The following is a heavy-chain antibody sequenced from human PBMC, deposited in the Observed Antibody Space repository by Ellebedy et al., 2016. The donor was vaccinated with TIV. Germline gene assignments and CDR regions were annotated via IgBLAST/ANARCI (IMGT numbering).Heavy chain of an antibody. CDR1: GFTFSDYY. Sequence: GESLKISXAASGFTFSDYYMSWIRRAPGKGLEWVSYISSSGNTIYYADSVKGRFTISRDNAKNSLYLQMNSLRAEDTAVYYYARAPPRRGSYVWDYWGQGTLVTVSS. V-gene: IGHV3-11*01. J-gene: IGHJ4*02. CDR2: ISSSGNTI. CDR3: ARAPPRRGSYVWDY. D-gene: IGHD1-26*01.